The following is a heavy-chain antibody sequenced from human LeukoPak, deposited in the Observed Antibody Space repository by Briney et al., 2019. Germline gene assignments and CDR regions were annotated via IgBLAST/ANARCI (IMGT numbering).Heavy chain of an antibody. CDR3: ARVTHGSGWFFQH. D-gene: IGHD6-19*01. V-gene: IGHV1-69*13. J-gene: IGHJ1*01. CDR1: GGTFSSYA. CDR2: IIPIFGTA. Sequence: SVKVSCKASGGTFSSYAISWVRQAPGQGLEWMGGIIPIFGTANYAQKFQGRVTITADESTSTAYVELSSLRSEDTAVYYCARVTHGSGWFFQHWGQGTLVTVSS.